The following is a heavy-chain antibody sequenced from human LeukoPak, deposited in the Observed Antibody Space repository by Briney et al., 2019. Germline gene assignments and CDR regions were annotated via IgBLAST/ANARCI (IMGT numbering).Heavy chain of an antibody. D-gene: IGHD6-19*01. CDR2: IGGSGRST. J-gene: IGHJ4*02. V-gene: IGHV3-23*01. Sequence: LSGGSLRLSCVGSGFTFNNYAMSWVRQAPGKGLEWVAAIGGSGRSTYDADSVKGRFTVSRDNSKNTLYLQMNNVRVEDTAIYFCAKEATARKWLVWGNFDHWGQGTQVTVS. CDR3: AKEATARKWLVWGNFDH. CDR1: GFTFNNYA.